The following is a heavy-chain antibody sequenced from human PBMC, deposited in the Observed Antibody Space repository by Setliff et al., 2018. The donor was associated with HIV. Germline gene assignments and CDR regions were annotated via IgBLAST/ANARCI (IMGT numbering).Heavy chain of an antibody. J-gene: IGHJ4*02. V-gene: IGHV4-4*02. CDR2: VYHTGST. CDR3: ARRPLFGVVIASVAKMEFDY. D-gene: IGHD3-3*01. CDR1: GVSIRDNNW. Sequence: SLTCDVSGVSIRDNNWWSWVRQPPGRGLEWIGEVYHTGSTNYNPSLKSRVITSIDKSKNQFSLKIDSVTAADPAVYYCARRPLFGVVIASVAKMEFDYWGQGTLVTVSS.